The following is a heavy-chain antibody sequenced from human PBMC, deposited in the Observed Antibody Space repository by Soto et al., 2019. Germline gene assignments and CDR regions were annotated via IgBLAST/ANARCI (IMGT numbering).Heavy chain of an antibody. V-gene: IGHV4-59*01. CDR1: GGSISSYY. CDR3: AREGMGYYGSGSYHNWFDP. D-gene: IGHD3-10*01. J-gene: IGHJ5*02. CDR2: IYYSGST. Sequence: SETLSLTCTVSGGSISSYYWSWIRQPPGKGLEWIGCIYYSGSTNYNPSLKSRVTISVDTSKNQFSLKLSSVTAADTAVYYCAREGMGYYGSGSYHNWFDPWGQGTLVTVSS.